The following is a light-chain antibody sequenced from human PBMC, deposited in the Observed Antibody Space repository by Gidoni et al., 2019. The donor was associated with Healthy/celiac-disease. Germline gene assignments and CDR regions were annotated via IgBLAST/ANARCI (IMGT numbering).Light chain of an antibody. J-gene: IGKJ2*01. V-gene: IGKV1-33*01. CDR3: QQYDNLPA. CDR2: DAS. Sequence: DIQMTQSPSSLSASVGDRVTITCQASQDISNYLNWYQQQPGKAPKLLIYDASKLETGVPSRFSGSGSATYFTFTISLLQPEDIATYYCQQYDNLPAFXQXTKLEIK. CDR1: QDISNY.